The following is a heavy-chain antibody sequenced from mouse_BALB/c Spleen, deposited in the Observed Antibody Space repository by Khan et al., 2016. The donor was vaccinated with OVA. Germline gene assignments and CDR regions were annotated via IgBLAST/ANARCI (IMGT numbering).Heavy chain of an antibody. V-gene: IGHV3-5*02. CDR2: LYYSGTT. D-gene: IGHD2-2*01. CDR1: GISITTGNYR. Sequence: EVQLQESGPGLVKPSQTVSLTCTVTGISITTGNYRWSWIRHFPGNKLEWIGYLYYSGTTTYNPSLTSRTTIPRDTSKNRFFPEMNSLTTEDTATYYCARDRGGFDSYYFDYWGQGTALTVSS. J-gene: IGHJ2*01. CDR3: ARDRGGFDSYYFDY.